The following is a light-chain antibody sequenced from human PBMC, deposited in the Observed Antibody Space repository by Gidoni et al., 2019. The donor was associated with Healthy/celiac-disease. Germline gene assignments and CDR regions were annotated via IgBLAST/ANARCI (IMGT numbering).Light chain of an antibody. CDR2: DAS. CDR3: QQYNSYLWT. CDR1: QSISSW. V-gene: IGKV1-5*01. Sequence: DLQMTPSPSTLSASVGDRVTITCRASQSISSWLAWYQQKPGKAPKLLIYDASSLESGVPSRFSGSGSGTEFTLTISSLQPDDFATYYCQQYNSYLWTFGQGTKVEIK. J-gene: IGKJ1*01.